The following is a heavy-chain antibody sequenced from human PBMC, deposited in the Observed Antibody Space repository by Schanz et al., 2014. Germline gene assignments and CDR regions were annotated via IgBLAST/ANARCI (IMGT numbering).Heavy chain of an antibody. D-gene: IGHD2-21*01. CDR3: ARDLEGYDGGGGGFDP. J-gene: IGHJ5*02. CDR2: IYSGIGA. Sequence: EGQLAESGGGLVQPGGSLRLSCAVSGFTVSSNHMSWVRQAPGKGLEWVSVIYSGIGAYYADSVKDRFTVSRDNSKNTVYLQMNRLRAEDTAVYYCARDLEGYDGGGGGFDPWGQGTLXTVSS. V-gene: IGHV3-66*01. CDR1: GFTVSSNH.